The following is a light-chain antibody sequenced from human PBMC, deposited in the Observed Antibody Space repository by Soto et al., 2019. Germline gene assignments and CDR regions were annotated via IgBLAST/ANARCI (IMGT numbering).Light chain of an antibody. V-gene: IGKV3-20*01. CDR1: QSVSSSY. CDR2: GAS. Sequence: EIVLTQSPATLCLSPWERATLSCRASQSVSSSYLAWYQQKPGQAPRLLIYGASSRATGIPDRFSGSGSGTDFTLTISRLEPEDFAVYYCQQYGSSPTFGQGTRLEIK. CDR3: QQYGSSPT. J-gene: IGKJ5*01.